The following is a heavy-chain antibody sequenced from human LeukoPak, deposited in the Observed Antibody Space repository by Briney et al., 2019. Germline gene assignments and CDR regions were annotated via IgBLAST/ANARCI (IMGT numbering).Heavy chain of an antibody. CDR2: ISSSSSTI. Sequence: PGGSLSLSCAASGFTFSSYSMNWVRQAPGKGLEWVSYISSSSSTIYYADSVKGRFTISRDNAKNSLYLQMNSLRAEDTAVYYCARVQHSPAPTQLLWFGGPYYYYGMDVWGQGTTVTVSS. V-gene: IGHV3-48*04. CDR1: GFTFSSYS. CDR3: ARVQHSPAPTQLLWFGGPYYYYGMDV. D-gene: IGHD3-10*01. J-gene: IGHJ6*02.